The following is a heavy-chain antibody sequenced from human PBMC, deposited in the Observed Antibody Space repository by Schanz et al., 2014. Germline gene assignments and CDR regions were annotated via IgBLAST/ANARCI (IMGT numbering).Heavy chain of an antibody. CDR3: AKHVRSLTGNDY. Sequence: EVQLVESGGGVVRPGGSLRLSCAASGFSFRKSAMSWVRQAPGKGLEWVSALTGSGTTTYYADSVKGRFTISRDNSKNTLDLQMNSLRAEDTAIYYCAKHVRSLTGNDYWGQGTLVTVSS. CDR1: GFSFRKSA. CDR2: LTGSGTTT. J-gene: IGHJ4*02. D-gene: IGHD3-9*01. V-gene: IGHV3-23*04.